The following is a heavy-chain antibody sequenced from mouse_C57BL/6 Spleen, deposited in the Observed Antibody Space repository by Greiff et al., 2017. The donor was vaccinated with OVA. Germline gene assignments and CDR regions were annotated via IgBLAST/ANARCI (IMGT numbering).Heavy chain of an antibody. Sequence: ESGPGLVKPSQSLSLTCSVTGYSITSGYYWNWIRQFPGNKLEWMGYISYDGSNNYNPSLKNRISITRDTSKNQFFLKLNSVTTEDTATYYCARKGYDGWYFDVWGTGTTVTVSS. CDR1: GYSITSGYY. CDR3: ARKGYDGWYFDV. J-gene: IGHJ1*03. V-gene: IGHV3-6*01. CDR2: ISYDGSN. D-gene: IGHD2-2*01.